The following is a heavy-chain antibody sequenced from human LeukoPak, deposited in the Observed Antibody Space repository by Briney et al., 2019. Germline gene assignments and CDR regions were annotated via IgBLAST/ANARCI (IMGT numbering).Heavy chain of an antibody. CDR2: IKQDGSEK. CDR1: GFTFVGYW. V-gene: IGHV3-7*01. CDR3: ARDHQLGAPMEDA. J-gene: IGHJ3*01. D-gene: IGHD6-6*01. Sequence: GGSLRLSCAASGFTFVGYWMSWVRQAPGKGLEWVANIKQDGSEKYYVDSVKGRFTISRDNTKNSLYLQMNSLRAEDTAVYYCARDHQLGAPMEDAWGQGTMVTVSS.